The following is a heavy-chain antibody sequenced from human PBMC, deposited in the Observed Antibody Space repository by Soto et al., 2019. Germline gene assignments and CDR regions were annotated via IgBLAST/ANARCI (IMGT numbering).Heavy chain of an antibody. J-gene: IGHJ4*02. CDR1: GGSIGPYY. V-gene: IGHV4-59*01. CDR2: IYYIGRT. CDR3: ARYYWSSGTCYYFDY. Sequence: SQTLSVSCTVSGGSIGPYYWSWIRQTPGKGLEWIGYIYYIGRTNYNPSLKSRVSFSVDTSKNQFSLRLNSVTAADTAVYYCARYYWSSGTCYYFDYWGQGTLVTVSS. D-gene: IGHD2-2*01.